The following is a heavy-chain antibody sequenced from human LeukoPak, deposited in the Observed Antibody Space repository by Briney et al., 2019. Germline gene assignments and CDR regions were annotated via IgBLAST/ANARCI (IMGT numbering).Heavy chain of an antibody. Sequence: PGGSLRLSCAASGFTFSSYGMHWVRQAPGKGLEWVAVIWYDGSNKYYADSMKGRFTISRDNSKNTLYLQMNSLRAEDTAVYYCARDHGRYSSSSYYWGQGTLVTVSS. CDR1: GFTFSSYG. D-gene: IGHD6-6*01. CDR3: ARDHGRYSSSSYY. J-gene: IGHJ4*02. CDR2: IWYDGSNK. V-gene: IGHV3-33*01.